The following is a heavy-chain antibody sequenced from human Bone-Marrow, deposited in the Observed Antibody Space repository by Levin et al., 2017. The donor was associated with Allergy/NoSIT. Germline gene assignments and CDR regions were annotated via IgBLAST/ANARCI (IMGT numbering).Heavy chain of an antibody. D-gene: IGHD2-21*02. J-gene: IGHJ4*02. CDR2: VRSNTDGGTR. V-gene: IGHV3-15*01. CDR3: TTGGPFTVLVTDVDY. Sequence: PGGSLRLSCAASGFTFRNAWMTWVRQAPGKGLEWVGRVRSNTDGGTRDYAAPVKGRFSISRDDSKNTLYLQMNSLKIEDTAVYYCTTGGPFTVLVTDVDYWGQGTLVTVSS. CDR1: GFTFRNAW.